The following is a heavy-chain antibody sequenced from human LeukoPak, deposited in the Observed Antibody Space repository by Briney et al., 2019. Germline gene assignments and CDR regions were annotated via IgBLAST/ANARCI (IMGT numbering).Heavy chain of an antibody. CDR1: GFTFSSYA. Sequence: PGRSLRLSCAASGFTFSSYAMHWVRQAPGKGLEWVAVISYDGSNKYYADSVKGRFTISRDNSKNTLYLQMNSLRAEDTAVYYCARDPSKYSSSWYFDYWGQGTLVTVSS. CDR2: ISYDGSNK. V-gene: IGHV3-30-3*01. CDR3: ARDPSKYSSSWYFDY. D-gene: IGHD6-13*01. J-gene: IGHJ4*02.